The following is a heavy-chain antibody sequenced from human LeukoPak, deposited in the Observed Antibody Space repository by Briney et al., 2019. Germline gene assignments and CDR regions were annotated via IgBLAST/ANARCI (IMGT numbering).Heavy chain of an antibody. CDR1: GDRVSSNSAA. D-gene: IGHD3-3*01. V-gene: IGHV6-1*01. Sequence: SQTLSLTCAVSGDRVSSNSAAWNWIKQSPSRGLEWLGRTYYRSKWYNDYAVSVKSRITINPDTSKNQVSLQLNSVTPEDTAVYYCARETSFRYYDFWSGWDYWGQGTLVTVSS. J-gene: IGHJ4*02. CDR2: TYYRSKWYN. CDR3: ARETSFRYYDFWSGWDY.